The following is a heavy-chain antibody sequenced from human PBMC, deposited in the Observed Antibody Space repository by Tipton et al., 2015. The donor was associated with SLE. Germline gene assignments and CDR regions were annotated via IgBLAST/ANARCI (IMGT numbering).Heavy chain of an antibody. CDR2: IYYSGST. Sequence: TLSLTCTVSGGSISSSSYYWGWIRQPPGKGLEWIGSIYYSGSTYYNPSLKSRVTISVDTSKNQFSLKLSSVTAADTAVHYCASPAQYYDFWSGYYTYAFDIWGQGTMVTVSS. CDR3: ASPAQYYDFWSGYYTYAFDI. J-gene: IGHJ3*02. CDR1: GGSISSSSYY. V-gene: IGHV4-39*07. D-gene: IGHD3-3*01.